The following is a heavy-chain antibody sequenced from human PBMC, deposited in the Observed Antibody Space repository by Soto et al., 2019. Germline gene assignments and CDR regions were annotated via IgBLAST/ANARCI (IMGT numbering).Heavy chain of an antibody. CDR3: ARGYSSSWYSSDY. CDR2: IYSGGST. Sequence: GGSLRLSCAASGFTVSSNYMSWVRQAPWKGLEWVSVIYSGGSTYYADSVKGRFTISRDNSKNTLYLQMNSLRAEDTAVYYCARGYSSSWYSSDYWGQGTLVTVSS. CDR1: GFTVSSNY. V-gene: IGHV3-53*01. J-gene: IGHJ4*02. D-gene: IGHD6-13*01.